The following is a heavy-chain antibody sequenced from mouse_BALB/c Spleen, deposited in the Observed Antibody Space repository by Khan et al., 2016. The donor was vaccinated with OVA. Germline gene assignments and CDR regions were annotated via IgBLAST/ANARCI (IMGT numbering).Heavy chain of an antibody. D-gene: IGHD1-1*02. V-gene: IGHV14-3*02. CDR1: GFNIKDTY. CDR3: ATLYGSPFTC. Sequence: EVQLQESGAELVKPGASVKLSCTASGFNIKDTYIHWVKERPEQGPEWIGRIDPANGDTKYDPKFQGKATITADTSSNTAYLQLSSLTSEDTAVDYRATLYGSPFTCWGQGTLVTVSA. CDR2: IDPANGDT. J-gene: IGHJ3*01.